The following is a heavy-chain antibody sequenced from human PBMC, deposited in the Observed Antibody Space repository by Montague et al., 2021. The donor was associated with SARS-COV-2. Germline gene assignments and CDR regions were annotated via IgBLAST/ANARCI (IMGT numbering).Heavy chain of an antibody. J-gene: IGHJ6*02. D-gene: IGHD1-14*01. CDR3: GRGRKVVPWFRYYDMDV. Sequence: SETLSLTCAVYDGPFSGYYWNWIRQPPGKGLEWIGEISHGGTTNYNPSLKSRATISLDKSKSQFSLRLTSVTAADAAIYYCGRGRKVVPWFRYYDMDVWGQGTTVTVSS. CDR1: DGPFSGYY. V-gene: IGHV4-34*01. CDR2: ISHGGTT.